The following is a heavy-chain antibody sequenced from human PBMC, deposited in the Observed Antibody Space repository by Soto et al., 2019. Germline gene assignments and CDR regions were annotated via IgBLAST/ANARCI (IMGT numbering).Heavy chain of an antibody. CDR1: GDTFSFYS. V-gene: IGHV1-69*02. CDR3: ASSYGSGYRAFDY. D-gene: IGHD3-10*01. Sequence: QVQLVQSGAEVKKPGSSVKVSCKASGDTFSFYSINWVRQAPGLGLEWMGRINPILRMSNYAQRFQGRVTXTXDXXTSTAYRELSSLRSEDTAMYYCASSYGSGYRAFDYWGQGALVTVSS. J-gene: IGHJ4*02. CDR2: INPILRMS.